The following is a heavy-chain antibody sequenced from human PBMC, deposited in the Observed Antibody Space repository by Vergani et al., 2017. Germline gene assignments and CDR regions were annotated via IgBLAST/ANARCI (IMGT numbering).Heavy chain of an antibody. Sequence: QVQLQESGPGLVKPSQTLSLTCTVSGGSISSGSYYWSWIRQPAGKGLEWIGRIYTSGSPNYNPSLKSRVTMSVDTSKNQFSLKLSSVTAADTAVYYCAREGVATYYYYMDVWGKGTTVTVSS. J-gene: IGHJ6*03. D-gene: IGHD5-12*01. CDR3: AREGVATYYYYMDV. V-gene: IGHV4-61*02. CDR2: IYTSGSP. CDR1: GGSISSGSYY.